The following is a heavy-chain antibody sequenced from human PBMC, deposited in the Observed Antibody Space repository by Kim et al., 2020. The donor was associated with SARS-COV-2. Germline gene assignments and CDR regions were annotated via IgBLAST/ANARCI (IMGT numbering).Heavy chain of an antibody. D-gene: IGHD3-22*01. CDR1: GFNVSSNY. V-gene: IGHV3-53*04. Sequence: GGSLRLSCAASGFNVSSNYMSWVRQAQGKGLEWVSVIYSGGSTYYADSVKGRVTISRHKSKNTLYLQMNSLRAEDTAVYYCARDQSYYYDSNVYGMDVWGQWTTVTFSS. CDR3: ARDQSYYYDSNVYGMDV. CDR2: IYSGGST. J-gene: IGHJ6*02.